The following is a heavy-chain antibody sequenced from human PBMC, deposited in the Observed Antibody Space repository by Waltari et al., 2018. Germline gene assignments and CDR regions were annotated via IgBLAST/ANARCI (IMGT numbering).Heavy chain of an antibody. Sequence: QVQLVQSGAEVKQPGSSVTVSCKSSGGPFSSVGLHWLRQAPGQGLEWMGKIIPMPGIKDYEQKFQGRLRITADRSTTTGYMELRSLGSEDTAIYYCARRVSTKGAFEVWGRGTLVTVSP. CDR1: GGPFSSVG. D-gene: IGHD5-12*01. CDR3: ARRVSTKGAFEV. V-gene: IGHV1-69*02. CDR2: IIPMPGIK. J-gene: IGHJ3*01.